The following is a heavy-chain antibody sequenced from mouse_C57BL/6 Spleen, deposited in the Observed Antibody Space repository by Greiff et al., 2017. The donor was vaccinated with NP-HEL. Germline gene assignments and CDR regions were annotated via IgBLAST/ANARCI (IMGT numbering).Heavy chain of an antibody. CDR2: ISSGSSTI. V-gene: IGHV5-17*01. Sequence: EVMLVESGGGLVKPGGSLKLSCAASGFTFSDYGMHWVRQAPEKGLEWVAYISSGSSTIYYADTVKGRFTISRDNAKNTLFLQMTSLRSEDTAMYYCARHGYDAMDYWGQGTSVTVSS. CDR3: ARHGYDAMDY. CDR1: GFTFSDYG. J-gene: IGHJ4*01.